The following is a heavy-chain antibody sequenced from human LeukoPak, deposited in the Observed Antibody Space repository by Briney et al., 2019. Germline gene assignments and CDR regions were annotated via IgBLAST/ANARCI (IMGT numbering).Heavy chain of an antibody. Sequence: GASVKVSCKASGYTFTSYSMHWVRQAPGQGLEWMGGVIPMFPTSTYSRKFQGRVTITADESTSTAYMELSSLTSEDTAVYYCARAPSLLHGWLDPWGQGTLVTVSS. V-gene: IGHV1-69*13. CDR2: VIPMFPTS. J-gene: IGHJ5*02. CDR3: ARAPSLLHGWLDP. CDR1: GYTFTSYS. D-gene: IGHD2-15*01.